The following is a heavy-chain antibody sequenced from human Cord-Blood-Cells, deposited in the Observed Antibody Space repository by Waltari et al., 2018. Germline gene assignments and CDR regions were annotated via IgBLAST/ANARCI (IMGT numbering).Heavy chain of an antibody. J-gene: IGHJ6*02. Sequence: QVQLVQSGAEVKKPGASVKVSCKVSGYTLTELSMHWVRQAPGKGLEWMGGFDPEDGETIYAQKFQGRVTMTEDTSTDTAYRELSSLRSEETAVYYCATDPIAAAGKRGYYYYGMDVWGQGTTVTVSS. CDR3: ATDPIAAAGKRGYYYYGMDV. V-gene: IGHV1-24*01. CDR2: FDPEDGET. D-gene: IGHD6-13*01. CDR1: GYTLTELS.